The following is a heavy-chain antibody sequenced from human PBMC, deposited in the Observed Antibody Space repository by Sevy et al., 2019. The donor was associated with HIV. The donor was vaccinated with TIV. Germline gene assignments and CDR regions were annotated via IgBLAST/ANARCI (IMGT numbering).Heavy chain of an antibody. CDR1: GFTFSSDA. J-gene: IGHJ3*02. D-gene: IGHD6-13*01. CDR3: AGVIAAAGTSTAFDI. CDR2: ISYDGSNK. V-gene: IGHV3-30-3*01. Sequence: GGSLRLSCAASGFTFSSDAMHWVRQAPGKALEWVAVISYDGSNKYYADSVKGRFTISRDNSKNTLYLQMNSLRAEDTAVYYCAGVIAAAGTSTAFDIWGQGTMVTVSS.